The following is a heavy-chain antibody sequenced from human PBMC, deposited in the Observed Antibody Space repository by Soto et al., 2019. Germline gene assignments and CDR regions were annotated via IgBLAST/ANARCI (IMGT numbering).Heavy chain of an antibody. Sequence: QVQLQESGPGLVKPSQTLSLTCTVSGGSISSGGYYWSWIRQHPGKGLEWIGYIYYSGSTYYNPSLKSRVTISVDTSKNQFSLKLSSVTAADTAVYYCAREITRRGVVVPAAIINHRYFDLWGRGTLVTVSS. V-gene: IGHV4-31*03. CDR3: AREITRRGVVVPAAIINHRYFDL. D-gene: IGHD2-2*01. J-gene: IGHJ2*01. CDR1: GGSISSGGYY. CDR2: IYYSGST.